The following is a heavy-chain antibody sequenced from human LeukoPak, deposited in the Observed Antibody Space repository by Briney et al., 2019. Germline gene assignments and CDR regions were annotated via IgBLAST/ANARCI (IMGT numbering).Heavy chain of an antibody. J-gene: IGHJ6*03. CDR1: GYTFTGYY. CDR3: ARDWSTEAVTTYYYYYYMDV. V-gene: IGHV1-2*02. CDR2: INPNSGGT. D-gene: IGHD4-17*01. Sequence: GASVKLSCKASGYTFTGYYMHWVRQAPGQGLEWMGWINPNSGGTNYAQKFQGRVTMTRDTSISTAYMELSRLRSDDTAVYYCARDWSTEAVTTYYYYYYMDVWGKGTTVTVSS.